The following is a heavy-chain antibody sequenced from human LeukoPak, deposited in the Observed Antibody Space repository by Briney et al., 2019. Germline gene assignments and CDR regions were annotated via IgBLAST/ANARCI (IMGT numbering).Heavy chain of an antibody. CDR3: AREIRYYGEYYFDY. D-gene: IGHD3-16*01. CDR2: ISYDGSNK. CDR1: GFTFSSYA. Sequence: PGGSLRLSCAASGFTFSSYAMHWVRQAPGKGLEGVAVISYDGSNKYYADSVKGRFTISRDNSKNTLYLQMNSLRAEDTAVYYCAREIRYYGEYYFDYWGQGTLVTVSS. J-gene: IGHJ4*02. V-gene: IGHV3-30*04.